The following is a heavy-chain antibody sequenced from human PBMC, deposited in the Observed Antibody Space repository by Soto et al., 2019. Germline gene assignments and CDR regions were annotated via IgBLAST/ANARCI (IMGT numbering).Heavy chain of an antibody. J-gene: IGHJ5*02. D-gene: IGHD3-10*01. V-gene: IGHV3-33*01. CDR3: TRAAISMVRGTDNGFDP. CDR1: GFTFSSYG. Sequence: GGSLRLSCAASGFTFSSYGMHWVRQAPGKGLEWVAVIWYDGSNKYYADSVKGRFTISRDNSENTLFLQMNRLRADDTAVYYCTRAAISMVRGTDNGFDPWGQGTPVTVSS. CDR2: IWYDGSNK.